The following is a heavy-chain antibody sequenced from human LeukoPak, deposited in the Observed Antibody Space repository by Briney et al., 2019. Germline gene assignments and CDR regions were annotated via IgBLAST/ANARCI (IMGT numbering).Heavy chain of an antibody. CDR3: ARFGVDYDMGV. V-gene: IGHV4-59*01. CDR1: GGSTSGYY. D-gene: IGHD3-16*01. J-gene: IGHJ6*02. CDR2: IHYSGRA. Sequence: TPSETLSLTCTVSGGSTSGYYWTWVRQPPGKGLEWIGQIHYSGRADYNPSLKSRITISVDTSKNQMSLKLTSVTAADTAIYYCARFGVDYDMGVWGQGTTVTVSS.